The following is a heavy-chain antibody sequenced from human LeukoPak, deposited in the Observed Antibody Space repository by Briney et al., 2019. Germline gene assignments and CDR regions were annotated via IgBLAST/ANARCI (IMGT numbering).Heavy chain of an antibody. CDR1: GGTFSSYA. V-gene: IGHV1-69*04. CDR2: IIPILGIA. CDR3: ARDLDYSNYFYYFDY. J-gene: IGHJ4*02. Sequence: ASVKVSCKSSGGTFSSYAISWVRPAPGQGLEWMGRIIPILGIANYAQKFQGRVTITADKSTSTAYMELSSLRSEDTAVYYCARDLDYSNYFYYFDYWGQGTLVTVSS. D-gene: IGHD4-11*01.